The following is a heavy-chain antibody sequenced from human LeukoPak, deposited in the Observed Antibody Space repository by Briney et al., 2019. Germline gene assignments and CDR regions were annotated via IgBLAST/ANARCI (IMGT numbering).Heavy chain of an antibody. CDR3: AKGTDSSGWYLKSDY. V-gene: IGHV3-23*01. CDR1: GFTFSGYS. CDR2: ISNTGSYT. J-gene: IGHJ4*02. Sequence: GGSLRLSCAASGFTFSGYSLTWVRQAPGKGLEWVSSISNTGSYTYYLDSVKGRFTISRDNSKNTLYLQMNSLRAEDTAVYYCAKGTDSSGWYLKSDYWGQGTLVTVSS. D-gene: IGHD6-19*01.